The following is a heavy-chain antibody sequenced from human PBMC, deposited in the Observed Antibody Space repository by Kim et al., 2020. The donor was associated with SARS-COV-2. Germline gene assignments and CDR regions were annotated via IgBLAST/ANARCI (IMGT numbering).Heavy chain of an antibody. CDR1: GFTFNRYW. CDR3: ARRYYDSSGVYFFDY. Sequence: GGSLRLSCVASGFTFNRYWMHWVRQGPGKGLVWVSRINNDGTTTNYADSVKGRFTISRDNAKNTLYLQMNSLRVEDTAVYYCARRYYDSSGVYFFDYWGQGTLGTVSS. D-gene: IGHD3-22*01. J-gene: IGHJ4*02. V-gene: IGHV3-74*01. CDR2: INNDGTTT.